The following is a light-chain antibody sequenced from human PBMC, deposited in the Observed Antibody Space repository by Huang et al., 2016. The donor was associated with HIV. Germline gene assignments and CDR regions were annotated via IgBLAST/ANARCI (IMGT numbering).Light chain of an antibody. J-gene: IGKJ2*01. CDR1: QSIGNS. CDR2: YAS. Sequence: DIVLTQSPDFQSVTPKEKVTITCRASQSIGNSLHWYQQKPGQSPSRRIKYASQSISGVPSRFSGSGFGTDFTLTINSLESEDAATYYCHQSRSFPYTFGQGTRLEIK. V-gene: IGKV6-21*02. CDR3: HQSRSFPYT.